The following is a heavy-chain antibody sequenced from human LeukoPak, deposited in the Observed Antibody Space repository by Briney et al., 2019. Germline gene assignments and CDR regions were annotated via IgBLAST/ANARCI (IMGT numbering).Heavy chain of an antibody. J-gene: IGHJ4*02. Sequence: GGSLRLSCAASGFTFSSYAMHWVRQAPGKGLEWVAVISYDGSNKYYADSVKGRFTISRDNSKNTLYLQMNSLRAEDTAVYYCARADKQWELPVHYWGQGALVTVSS. CDR1: GFTFSSYA. CDR3: ARADKQWELPVHY. CDR2: ISYDGSNK. V-gene: IGHV3-30*01. D-gene: IGHD1-26*01.